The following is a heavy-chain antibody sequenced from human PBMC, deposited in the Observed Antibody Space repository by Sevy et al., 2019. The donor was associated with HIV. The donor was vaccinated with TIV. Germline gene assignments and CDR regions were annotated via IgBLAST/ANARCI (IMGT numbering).Heavy chain of an antibody. CDR2: SYYSGNT. CDR3: ARVVVTSGNDYYCGIDV. CDR1: GGSVRSGAYY. V-gene: IGHV4-61*08. Sequence: SETLSLTCTVSGGSVRSGAYYWSWVRQAPGKGLESIGYSYYSGNTNYNPTLKSRATLSVDTSKNQFTLKLNSMTAADTGVYYCARVVVTSGNDYYCGIDVWGQGTTVTVSS. D-gene: IGHD2-21*02. J-gene: IGHJ6*02.